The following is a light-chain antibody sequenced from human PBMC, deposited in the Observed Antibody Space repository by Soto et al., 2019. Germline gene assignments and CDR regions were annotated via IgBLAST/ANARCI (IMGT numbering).Light chain of an antibody. J-gene: IGKJ4*01. Sequence: EIVLTQSPGTLSLSPGERATLSCRASQRGTSDFLAWYQQKPGQAPSLLIYGASNRATGVPDRFSGSGSGTDFALTISRLEPEDFAVYHCQQYGRSPSAVGGGTKVGVK. V-gene: IGKV3-20*01. CDR2: GAS. CDR1: QRGTSDF. CDR3: QQYGRSPSA.